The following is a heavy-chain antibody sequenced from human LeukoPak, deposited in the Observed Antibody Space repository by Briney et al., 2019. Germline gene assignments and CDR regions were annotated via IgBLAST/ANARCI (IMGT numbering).Heavy chain of an antibody. CDR1: GYTFTIYV. CDR3: ARQNEGFLVKYYFDY. D-gene: IGHD3-3*01. V-gene: IGHV1-18*01. J-gene: IGHJ4*02. Sequence: GASVKVSCKASGYTFTIYVISCVRQAPGQGLEWMGWISAYNGNTSYAQKLQGRVTMTTDTSSSTAYMELRSLRSDDTAVYYCARQNEGFLVKYYFDYWGQGTLVTVSS. CDR2: ISAYNGNT.